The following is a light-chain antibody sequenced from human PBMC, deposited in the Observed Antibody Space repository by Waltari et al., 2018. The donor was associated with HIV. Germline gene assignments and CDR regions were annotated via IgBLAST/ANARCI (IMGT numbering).Light chain of an antibody. CDR2: GAS. CDR3: QQYDVWPLT. Sequence: DIVLTQSPATLSVSPGVRATLSCLASQSVGLNLVWYQQRHGQPPKFLVDGASTRTADTSTRYSARGSGTEFPLTITIIRPEDFATYFCQQYDVWPLTFGGVT. CDR1: QSVGLN. J-gene: IGKJ4*01. V-gene: IGKV3-15*01.